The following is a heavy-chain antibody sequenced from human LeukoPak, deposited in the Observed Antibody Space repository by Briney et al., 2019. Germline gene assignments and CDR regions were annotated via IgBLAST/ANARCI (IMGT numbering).Heavy chain of an antibody. CDR1: GFTFSSYG. Sequence: GGTLRLSCAASGFTFSSYGMSWVRQAPGKGLEWVSAISGSGGSTYYADSVKGRFTISRDNAKNSLYLQMNSLRAEDTAVYYCAELGITMIGGVWGKGTTVAISS. CDR3: AELGITMIGGV. CDR2: ISGSGGST. V-gene: IGHV3-23*01. J-gene: IGHJ6*04. D-gene: IGHD3-10*02.